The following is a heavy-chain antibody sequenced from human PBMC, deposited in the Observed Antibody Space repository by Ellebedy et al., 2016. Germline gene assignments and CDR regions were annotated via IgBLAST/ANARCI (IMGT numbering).Heavy chain of an antibody. J-gene: IGHJ4*02. CDR2: IYYSGST. Sequence: SETLSLXXTVSGGSISSSSYYWGWIRQPPGKGLEWIGSIYYSGSTYYNPSLKSRVTISVDTSKNQFSLKLSSVTAAGTAVYYCARHLNYYGSGSYSPDWGQGTLVTVSS. D-gene: IGHD3-10*01. CDR3: ARHLNYYGSGSYSPD. V-gene: IGHV4-39*01. CDR1: GGSISSSSYY.